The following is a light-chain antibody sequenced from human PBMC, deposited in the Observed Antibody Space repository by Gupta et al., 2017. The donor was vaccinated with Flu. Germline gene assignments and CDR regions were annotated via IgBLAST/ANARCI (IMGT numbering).Light chain of an antibody. CDR3: RQALQTPRT. CDR1: QSRLHSNGYYY. CDR2: LGS. Sequence: VTPGEPASISCRSSQSRLHSNGYYYLDWYLQKPGQSPQLLIYLGSNRSSGVPDRFSGSGSGTDFTLKISRVEAEDVGVYYCRQALQTPRTFGQGTKVEIK. J-gene: IGKJ1*01. V-gene: IGKV2-28*01.